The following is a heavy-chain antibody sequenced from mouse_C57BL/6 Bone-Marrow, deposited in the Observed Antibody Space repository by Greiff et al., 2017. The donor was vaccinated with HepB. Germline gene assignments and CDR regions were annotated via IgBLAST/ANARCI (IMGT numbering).Heavy chain of an antibody. D-gene: IGHD1-1*01. CDR3: ARAAVGDPGFAY. CDR1: GFTFSSYA. V-gene: IGHV5-4*03. Sequence: EVKLVESGGGLVKPGGSLKLSCAASGFTFSSYAMSWVRQTPEKRLEWVATISDGGSYTYYPDNVKGRFTISRDNAKNNLYLQMSHLKSEDTAMYYCARAAVGDPGFAYWGQGTLVTVSA. CDR2: ISDGGSYT. J-gene: IGHJ3*01.